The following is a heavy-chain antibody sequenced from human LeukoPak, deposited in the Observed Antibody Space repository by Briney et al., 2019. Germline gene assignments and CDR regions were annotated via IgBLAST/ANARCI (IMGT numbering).Heavy chain of an antibody. D-gene: IGHD6-13*01. CDR3: ASDPLSSSSFDY. CDR1: GFTFSSYE. Sequence: GGSLRLSCAASGFTFSSYEMNWVRQAPGKGLEWVSYISRSSTTIYYADSVKGRFTISRDNAKNSLYLQMNSLRAEDTAVYYCASDPLSSSSFDYWGQGTLVTVSS. V-gene: IGHV3-48*01. CDR2: ISRSSTTI. J-gene: IGHJ4*02.